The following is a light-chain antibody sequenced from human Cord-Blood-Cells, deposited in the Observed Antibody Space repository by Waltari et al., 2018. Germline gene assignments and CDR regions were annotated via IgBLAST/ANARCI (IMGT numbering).Light chain of an antibody. Sequence: QSVLTQPPSVSAAPGQKVTISCSGSSSNIGNNYVSWYQQLPGTAPKLLIYEKNKRPSGSPDRVSGSKSGTSATLGITGLQTGDEADYYCGTWDSSLSAYVFGTGTKVTVL. CDR3: GTWDSSLSAYV. J-gene: IGLJ1*01. CDR1: SSNIGNNY. V-gene: IGLV1-51*02. CDR2: EKN.